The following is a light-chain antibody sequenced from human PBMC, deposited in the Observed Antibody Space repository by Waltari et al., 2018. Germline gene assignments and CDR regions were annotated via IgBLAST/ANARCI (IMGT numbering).Light chain of an antibody. Sequence: SYVLTQPPSVSVAPGQTARITCGGNNIGSKSVHWYQQKPGQAPVLVVYDDSDRPSGFPERFAGSNSGHTATLTLSRVEAGDEAGYYCQVWDSSSDHYVFGTGTKVTVL. V-gene: IGLV3-21*02. J-gene: IGLJ1*01. CDR1: NIGSKS. CDR3: QVWDSSSDHYV. CDR2: DDS.